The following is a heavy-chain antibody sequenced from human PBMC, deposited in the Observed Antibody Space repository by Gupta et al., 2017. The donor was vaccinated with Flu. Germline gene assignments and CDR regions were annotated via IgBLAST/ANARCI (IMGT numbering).Heavy chain of an antibody. CDR3: ARGTVRTRDYYYGMDV. V-gene: IGHV3-72*01. CDR2: TRNKANSYTT. Sequence: EVQLVESGGGLVQPGGSLRLPCAASGFTFSDKYMDWVRQAPGKGLEWVGRTRNKANSYTTEYAASVKGRFTISRDDSKNSLYLQMNSLKTEDTAVYYCARGTVRTRDYYYGMDVWGQGTTVTVSS. D-gene: IGHD4-4*01. CDR1: GFTFSDKY. J-gene: IGHJ6*02.